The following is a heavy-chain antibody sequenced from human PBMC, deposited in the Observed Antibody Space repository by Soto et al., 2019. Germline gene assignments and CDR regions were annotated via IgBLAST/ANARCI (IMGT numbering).Heavy chain of an antibody. CDR2: INPSGGST. J-gene: IGHJ5*02. D-gene: IGHD6-13*01. V-gene: IGHV1-46*01. CDR1: GYTFTSYY. Sequence: QVQLVQSGAEVKKPGASVKVSCKASGYTFTSYYMHWVRQAPGQGLEWMGIINPSGGSTSYAQKCQGRVTMTRDTSTSTVYMELSSLRSEDTAVYYCARDPIRIAAAGPWGGFDPWGQGTLVTVSS. CDR3: ARDPIRIAAAGPWGGFDP.